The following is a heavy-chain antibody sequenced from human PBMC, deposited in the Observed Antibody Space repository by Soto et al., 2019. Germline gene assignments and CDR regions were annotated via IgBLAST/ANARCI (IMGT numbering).Heavy chain of an antibody. J-gene: IGHJ4*02. D-gene: IGHD1-26*01. CDR3: TREDRSTSVY. CDR1: GGSISSTSHH. CDR2: IYYSGTT. Sequence: NPSETLSLTCTVSGGSISSTSHHWAWIRQPPGKGLEWIGSIYYSGTTYYNPSLKSRLTIFVDTSKNQFSLKLSSVTAADTAVYFCTREDRSTSVYWSQGTLVTVSS. V-gene: IGHV4-39*01.